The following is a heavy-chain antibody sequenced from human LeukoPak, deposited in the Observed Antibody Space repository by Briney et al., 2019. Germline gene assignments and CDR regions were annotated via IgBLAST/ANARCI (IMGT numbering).Heavy chain of an antibody. CDR2: ISWNSGSI. CDR3: ARAPALDYYDSSGNDAFDI. CDR1: GFTFDDYA. J-gene: IGHJ3*02. V-gene: IGHV3-9*01. Sequence: GGSLRLSCAASGFTFDDYAMHWVRQAPGKGLEWVSGISWNSGSIGYADSVKGRFTISRDNAKNSLYLQMNSLRAEDTAVYYCARAPALDYYDSSGNDAFDIWGQGTMVTVSS. D-gene: IGHD3-22*01.